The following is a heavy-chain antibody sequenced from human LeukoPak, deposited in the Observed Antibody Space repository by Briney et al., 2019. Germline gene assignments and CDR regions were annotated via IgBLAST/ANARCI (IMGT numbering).Heavy chain of an antibody. D-gene: IGHD3-22*01. CDR2: INPSGGST. V-gene: IGHV1-46*01. Sequence: ASVKVSCKASGYTFTSYYMHWVRQAPGQGLEWMGIINPSGGSTSYAQKFQGRVTMTRDTSTSTVYMELSSLRSEDTAVYYCARDIVEYYYDSSGYVSDYWGQGTLVTVSS. CDR3: ARDIVEYYYDSSGYVSDY. CDR1: GYTFTSYY. J-gene: IGHJ4*02.